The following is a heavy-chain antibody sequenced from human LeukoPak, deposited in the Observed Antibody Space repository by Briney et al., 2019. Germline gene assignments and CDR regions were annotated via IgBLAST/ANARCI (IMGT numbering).Heavy chain of an antibody. CDR2: MNPNSGNT. CDR1: GYTFTSYD. J-gene: IGHJ6*03. Sequence: GASVKVSCKASGYTFTSYDINWVRQATGQGLEWMGWMNPNSGNTGYAQKFQGRVTMTTDTSTSTAYMELRSLRSDDTAVYYCARLAVARYYYYYYMDVWGKGTTVTVSS. CDR3: ARLAVARYYYYYYMDV. D-gene: IGHD6-19*01. V-gene: IGHV1-8*01.